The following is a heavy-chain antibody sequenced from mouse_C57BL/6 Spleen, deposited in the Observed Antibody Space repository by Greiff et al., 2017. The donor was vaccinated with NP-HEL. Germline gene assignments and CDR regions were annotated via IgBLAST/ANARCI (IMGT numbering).Heavy chain of an antibody. J-gene: IGHJ4*01. CDR2: IAPSDSST. CDR1: GSTFTSYW. V-gene: IGHV1-69*01. CDR3: ARKDSSGYGTMDY. D-gene: IGHD3-2*02. Sequence: QVQLQQPGAELVMPGASVKLSCKASGSTFTSYWMHWVKQRPGQGLEWIGEIAPSDSSTNYNPKVKGKSTLTVDQSSSTADMQRSSLTAEDSAFYYVARKDSSGYGTMDYWGQGTSVTVSS.